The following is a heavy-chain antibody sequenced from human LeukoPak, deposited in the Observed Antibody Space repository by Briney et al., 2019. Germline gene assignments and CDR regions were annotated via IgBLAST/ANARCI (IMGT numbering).Heavy chain of an antibody. D-gene: IGHD3-10*01. V-gene: IGHV3-9*01. CDR2: ISWNSGSI. CDR3: AKSRGFMTTDAFDI. Sequence: GGSLRLSCAASGFTFDDYAMPWVRQAPVKGLEWVSGISWNSGSIGYADSVKGRFTISRDNAKNSLYLQMNSLRAEDTALYYCAKSRGFMTTDAFDIWGQGTMVTVSS. CDR1: GFTFDDYA. J-gene: IGHJ3*02.